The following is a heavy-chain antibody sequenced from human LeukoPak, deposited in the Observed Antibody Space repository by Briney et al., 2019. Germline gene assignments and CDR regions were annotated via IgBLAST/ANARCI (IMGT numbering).Heavy chain of an antibody. CDR1: GFSVRSKY. J-gene: IGHJ4*02. CDR3: ASGTPGDSGCYRAFDY. Sequence: GGSLRLSCAASGFSVRSKYMTWVRQAPGKGLEWVSVIYSGGTTYYADSVKGRFTISRDNSKNTLFLQMNSLRPDDTAAYYCASGTPGDSGCYRAFDYWGQGTLVTVSS. D-gene: IGHD1-26*01. V-gene: IGHV3-66*02. CDR2: IYSGGTT.